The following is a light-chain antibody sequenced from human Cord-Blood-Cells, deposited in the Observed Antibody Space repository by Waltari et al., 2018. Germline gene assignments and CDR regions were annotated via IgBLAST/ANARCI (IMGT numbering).Light chain of an antibody. CDR2: EGS. V-gene: IGLV2-23*01. CDR1: RSNVGSYNL. Sequence: QSALPQPAYVSGSPGQSITISCTGTRSNVGSYNLVSWYQQHPGKAPKLMIYEGSKRPSGVSDRFSGSKSGNTASLTISGLQAEDEADYYCCSYAGSSTWVFGGGTKLTVL. CDR3: CSYAGSSTWV. J-gene: IGLJ3*02.